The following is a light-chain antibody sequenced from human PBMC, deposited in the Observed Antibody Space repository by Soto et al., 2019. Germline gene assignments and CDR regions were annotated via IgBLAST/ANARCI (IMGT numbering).Light chain of an antibody. J-gene: IGLJ1*01. Sequence: QSVLTQPASVSGSPGQSITISCAGSSSDVGGHNYVSWYQQHPGKAPKLLIYEVTNRPSGVSNRFSGSKSGNTASLTISGLQAEDEADYYCSSYRSTSYGFGTGTKVTVL. CDR3: SSYRSTSYG. CDR1: SSDVGGHNY. CDR2: EVT. V-gene: IGLV2-14*01.